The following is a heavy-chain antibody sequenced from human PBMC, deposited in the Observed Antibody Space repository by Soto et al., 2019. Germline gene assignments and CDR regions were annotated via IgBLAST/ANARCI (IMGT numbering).Heavy chain of an antibody. Sequence: PSETLSLTCAVYGGSFSGYYWSWIRQPPGKGLEWIGEINHSGSTNYNPSLKSRVTISVDTSKNQFSLKLSSVTAADTAVYYCARAGGIVVVVAATDSRGNVADYWGQGTLITGSS. CDR3: ARAGGIVVVVAATDSRGNVADY. CDR1: GGSFSGYY. CDR2: INHSGST. D-gene: IGHD2-15*01. V-gene: IGHV4-34*01. J-gene: IGHJ4*02.